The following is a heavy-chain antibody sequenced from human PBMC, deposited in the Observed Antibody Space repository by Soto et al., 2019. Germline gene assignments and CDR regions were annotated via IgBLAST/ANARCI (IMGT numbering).Heavy chain of an antibody. J-gene: IGHJ4*02. V-gene: IGHV3-23*01. CDR2: ISGSGGST. CDR1: RFTFSSYV. Sequence: EVQLLESGGGLVQPGGSLRLSCAASRFTFSSYVMSWVRQAPGKGLEWVSTISGSGGSTYYADPVKGRFTISRDNSKNTLYLHMNSLRAEDTAVYYCAKDRGTRLPPIVVLTVHDYWGQGTLDTVSS. D-gene: IGHD2-2*01. CDR3: AKDRGTRLPPIVVLTVHDY.